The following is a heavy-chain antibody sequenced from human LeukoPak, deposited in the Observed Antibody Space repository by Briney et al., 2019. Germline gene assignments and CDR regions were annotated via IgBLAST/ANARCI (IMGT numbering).Heavy chain of an antibody. Sequence: KAGGSLRLSCAASGLTFSSYAMHWVRQAPGKGLEWVAVISYDGSNKYYADSVKGRFTISRDNSKNTLYLQMNSLRAEDTAVYYCARDPSHYGGNWGIVDYWGQGTLVTVSS. CDR3: ARDPSHYGGNWGIVDY. V-gene: IGHV3-30-3*01. D-gene: IGHD4-23*01. CDR2: ISYDGSNK. J-gene: IGHJ4*02. CDR1: GLTFSSYA.